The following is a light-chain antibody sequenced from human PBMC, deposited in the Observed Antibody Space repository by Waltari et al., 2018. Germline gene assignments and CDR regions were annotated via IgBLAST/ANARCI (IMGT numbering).Light chain of an antibody. J-gene: IGKJ1*01. CDR2: DAF. CDR1: QDIRNY. Sequence: DIQMTQSPSSMSASVGDRVSITCQASQDIRNYLSWYQQKPGKAPKLLICDAFNLQTGVPSRFSGSASGTDFTFTISSLQPEDIATYYCQQYKDLPRTFGQGTKVEVK. V-gene: IGKV1-33*01. CDR3: QQYKDLPRT.